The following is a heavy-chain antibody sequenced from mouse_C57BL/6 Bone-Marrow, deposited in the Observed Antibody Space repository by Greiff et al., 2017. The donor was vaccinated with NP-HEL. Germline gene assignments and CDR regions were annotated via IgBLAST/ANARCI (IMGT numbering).Heavy chain of an antibody. D-gene: IGHD2-12*01. J-gene: IGHJ2*01. CDR3: ARYNYDPMDD. Sequence: VQLQQSGAELARPGASVKLSCKASGYTFTSYGISWVKQRTGKGLEWIGEIYPRSGNTYYNEKFKGKATLTADKSSSTAYMELRSLTSEDTAVYVCARYNYDPMDDWGQGTTLTVSS. CDR1: GYTFTSYG. V-gene: IGHV1-81*01. CDR2: IYPRSGNT.